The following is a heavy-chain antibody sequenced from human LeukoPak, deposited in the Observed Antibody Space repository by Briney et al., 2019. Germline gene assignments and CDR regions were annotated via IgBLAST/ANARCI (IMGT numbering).Heavy chain of an antibody. CDR1: GYTFPSYG. D-gene: IGHD1-26*01. J-gene: IGHJ4*02. Sequence: GASVKVSCKASGYTFPSYGISWVRQAPGQGLEWMGWISAYNGNTNYAQKLQGRVTMTTDTSTSTAYMELRSLRSEDTAVYYCARDLYGGSSWDYWGQGTLVTVSS. CDR2: ISAYNGNT. V-gene: IGHV1-18*01. CDR3: ARDLYGGSSWDY.